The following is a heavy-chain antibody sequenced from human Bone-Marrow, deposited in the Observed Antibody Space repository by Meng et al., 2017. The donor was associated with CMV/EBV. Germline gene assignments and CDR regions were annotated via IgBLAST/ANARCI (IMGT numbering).Heavy chain of an antibody. Sequence: QVQLVQSGADVRKPGASVKVSFKASGYTFTGYFIHWVRLAPGQGLEWMGWINPNRGDTNYAQKFQGRVSMTTDTSTSTAYMEVRSLRSDDSGIYYCARDREAARPGWFDPWGQGTLVTVSS. D-gene: IGHD6-6*01. J-gene: IGHJ5*02. CDR1: GYTFTGYF. CDR2: INPNRGDT. CDR3: ARDREAARPGWFDP. V-gene: IGHV1-2*02.